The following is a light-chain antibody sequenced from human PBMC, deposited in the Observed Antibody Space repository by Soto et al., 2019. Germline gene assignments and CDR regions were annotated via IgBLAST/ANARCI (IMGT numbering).Light chain of an antibody. CDR3: QQIYTIPLT. V-gene: IGKV1-39*01. J-gene: IGKJ1*01. CDR2: ATS. Sequence: DIQMTQSPSSLSASVGDRVTISCRASQSISRYLNWYQQKPGLVPKLLIYATSTLQSGDPSRFSGSGSGTDYTLTISSLQLEDFATYYWQQIYTIPLTFGQGTRVEIE. CDR1: QSISRY.